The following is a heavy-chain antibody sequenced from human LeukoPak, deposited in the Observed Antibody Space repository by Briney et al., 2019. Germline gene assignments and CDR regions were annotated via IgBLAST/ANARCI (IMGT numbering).Heavy chain of an antibody. V-gene: IGHV1-69*13. Sequence: ASVKVSCKASGGTFSSYAISWVRQAPEQGLKWMGGIIPIFGTANYAKKFQGRVTITADESTSTAYMEVSSLRSEDTAVYYCARVRQNDFWSGYYYDDWGQGTLVTVSS. J-gene: IGHJ4*02. CDR2: IIPIFGTA. CDR1: GGTFSSYA. CDR3: ARVRQNDFWSGYYYDD. D-gene: IGHD3-3*01.